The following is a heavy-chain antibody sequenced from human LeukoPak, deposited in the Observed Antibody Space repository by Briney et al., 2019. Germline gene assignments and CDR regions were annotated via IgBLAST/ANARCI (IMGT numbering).Heavy chain of an antibody. V-gene: IGHV4-39*01. J-gene: IGHJ3*02. CDR2: IYYSGST. CDR1: GGSISSSSYH. CDR3: WIAYDSSPVYI. Sequence: WETLSLPCTVSGGSISSSSYHWGWIRQPPGKGLEWIGSIYYSGSTYYNPSLKSRVTITVDTSKNQFSLNLSSVTAADTAVYSCWIAYDSSPVYIWGQGTMVTVSS. D-gene: IGHD2-2*03.